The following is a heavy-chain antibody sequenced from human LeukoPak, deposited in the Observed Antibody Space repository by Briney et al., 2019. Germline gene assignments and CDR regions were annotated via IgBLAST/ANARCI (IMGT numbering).Heavy chain of an antibody. J-gene: IGHJ4*02. CDR2: ISYDGSNK. D-gene: IGHD3-9*01. CDR3: AKDQGDFDWLPPFDY. CDR1: GFTFSSYG. Sequence: GGSLRLSCAASGFTFSSYGMHWVRQAPGKGLEWVAVISYDGSNKYYADSVKGRFTISRDNSKNTLYLQVNSLRAEDTAVYYCAKDQGDFDWLPPFDYWGQGTLVTVSS. V-gene: IGHV3-30*18.